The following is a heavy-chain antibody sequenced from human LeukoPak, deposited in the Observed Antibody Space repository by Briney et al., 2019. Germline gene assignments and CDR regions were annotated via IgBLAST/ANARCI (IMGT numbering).Heavy chain of an antibody. CDR3: AKYAPPTTVVTRFFDY. V-gene: IGHV3-23*01. J-gene: IGHJ4*02. Sequence: PGGSLRLSCAAFGFTFSSYAMTWVRQAPGKGLEWVSVIGRNGGDIQYADSVKGRFTISRDNSKNTLYLQMNSLRAEDTAVYYCAKYAPPTTVVTRFFDYWGQGTLVTVSS. D-gene: IGHD4-23*01. CDR1: GFTFSSYA. CDR2: IGRNGGDI.